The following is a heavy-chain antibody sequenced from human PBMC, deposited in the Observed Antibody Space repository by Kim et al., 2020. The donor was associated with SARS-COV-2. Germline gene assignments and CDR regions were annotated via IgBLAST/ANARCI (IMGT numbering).Heavy chain of an antibody. CDR2: T. V-gene: IGHV3-23*01. Sequence: TYYTDPVNGRFTISRDNPKNPLYLQMNSLRVDDTAVYYCARWATPRYFDYWGQGILVTVS. J-gene: IGHJ4*02. D-gene: IGHD2-15*01. CDR3: ARWATPRYFDY.